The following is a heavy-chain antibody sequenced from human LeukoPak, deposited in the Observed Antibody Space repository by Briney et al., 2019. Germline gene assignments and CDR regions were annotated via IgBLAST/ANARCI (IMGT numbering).Heavy chain of an antibody. Sequence: SETLSLTCAVYGGSFSGYYWSWIRQPPGMGLEWIGEINHSGSTNYNPSLKSRVTISVDTSKNQFSLKLSSVTAADTAVYYCARGFTMVRGVIQLIWFDPWGQGTLVTVSS. D-gene: IGHD3-10*01. CDR2: INHSGST. V-gene: IGHV4-34*01. CDR1: GGSFSGYY. J-gene: IGHJ5*02. CDR3: ARGFTMVRGVIQLIWFDP.